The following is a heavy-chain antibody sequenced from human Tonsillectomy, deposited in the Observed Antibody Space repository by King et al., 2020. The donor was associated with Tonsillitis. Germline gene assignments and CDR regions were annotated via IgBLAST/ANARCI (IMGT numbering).Heavy chain of an antibody. CDR1: GGAIRSYY. V-gene: IGHV4-59*01. J-gene: IGHJ4*02. CDR2: INYSGRT. CDR3: ARAPAPLNPDFDY. Sequence: VQLQASGPGLVKPSETLSLTCTVSGGAIRSYYWSWIRQPPGKGLEWIGYINYSGRTNYNPSLKSRVTISVDTSKNQFSLKLSSVTAADTAVYFCARAPAPLNPDFDYWGQGMLVTVSS.